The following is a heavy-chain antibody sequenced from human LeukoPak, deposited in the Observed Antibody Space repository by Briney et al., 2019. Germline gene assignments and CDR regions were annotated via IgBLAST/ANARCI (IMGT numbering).Heavy chain of an antibody. CDR1: GFSLSSYW. CDR3: ARGISSGWDSPGIDY. V-gene: IGHV3-74*01. J-gene: IGHJ4*02. CDR2: INSEGSRI. Sequence: GGSLRLSCAASGFSLSSYWIYWVRQAPGKGLVWVSRINSEGSRITYADSVKGRFTISRDNAKNTLSLQMNSLSAEDAAVYYCARGISSGWDSPGIDYWGQGTLVTVSS. D-gene: IGHD6-19*01.